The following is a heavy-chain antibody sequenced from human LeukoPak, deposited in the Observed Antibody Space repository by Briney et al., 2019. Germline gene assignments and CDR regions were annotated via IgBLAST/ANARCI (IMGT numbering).Heavy chain of an antibody. CDR3: AIDSFAGYDSSGYSSYDY. Sequence: GGSLRLSCAASGFSFSVYSMNWVRQAPGKGLEWVSFISCYSYNIYYAYSLKGRFTISRDNAKNSLYLQMNSLRAEDTAVYYCAIDSFAGYDSSGYSSYDYWGQGTLVTVSS. CDR1: GFSFSVYS. V-gene: IGHV3-21*01. CDR2: ISCYSYNI. J-gene: IGHJ4*02. D-gene: IGHD3-22*01.